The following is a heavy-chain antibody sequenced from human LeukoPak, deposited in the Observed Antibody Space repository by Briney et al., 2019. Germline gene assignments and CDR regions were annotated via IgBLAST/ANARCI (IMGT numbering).Heavy chain of an antibody. D-gene: IGHD3-10*01. J-gene: IGHJ3*02. V-gene: IGHV4-59*01. Sequence: SETLSLTCTVSGGSISSYYWSWIRQPPGKGLEWIGYIYYSGSTNYSPSLKSRVTISVDTSKNQFSLKLSSVTAADTAVYYCARDRNDLGEPDAFDIWGQGTMVTVSS. CDR1: GGSISSYY. CDR3: ARDRNDLGEPDAFDI. CDR2: IYYSGST.